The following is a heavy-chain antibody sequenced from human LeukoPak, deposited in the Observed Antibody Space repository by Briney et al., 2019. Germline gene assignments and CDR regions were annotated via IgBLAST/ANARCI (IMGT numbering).Heavy chain of an antibody. Sequence: GESLKISCKGSGYSFDTYWIGWVRQMPGKGLEWMGIIYPGDSDTRYSPSFQGQINLSADKSISTAYLPWSSLKTSGTASYYWARVPYGSSGNYFNYWGQGTLVTVSS. J-gene: IGHJ4*02. V-gene: IGHV5-51*01. CDR3: ARVPYGSSGNYFNY. CDR1: GYSFDTYW. CDR2: IYPGDSDT. D-gene: IGHD3-22*01.